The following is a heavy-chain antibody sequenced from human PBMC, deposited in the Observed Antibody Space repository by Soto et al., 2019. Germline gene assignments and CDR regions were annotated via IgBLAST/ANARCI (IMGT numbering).Heavy chain of an antibody. CDR3: ARVERGTATTVVDAFDI. V-gene: IGHV4-34*01. CDR1: GGFVSSGSYY. D-gene: IGHD1-1*01. CDR2: MSHSGGT. J-gene: IGHJ3*02. Sequence: QVQLQQWGAGLLKPSETLSLTCAVYGGFVSSGSYYWSWIRQPPGKGLEWIGEMSHSGGTHFNPSLMRRPTISVDTSKNQFSLKMRFVSAADTALYYCARVERGTATTVVDAFDIWGPGTMVTVSS.